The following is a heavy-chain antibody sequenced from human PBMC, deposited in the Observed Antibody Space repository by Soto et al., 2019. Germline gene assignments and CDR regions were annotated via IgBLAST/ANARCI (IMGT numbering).Heavy chain of an antibody. CDR1: GGSFSGYY. Sequence: QVQLQQWGAGLLKPSETLSLTCAVYGGSFSGYYWSWIRQPPGKGLEWIGGINHSESTNYNPSLKSRVTISVDTSKNQFSLKLSSVTAADTAVYDCARGVVSVWWLRVSWFDPWGQGTLVTVSS. CDR3: ARGVVSVWWLRVSWFDP. D-gene: IGHD5-12*01. J-gene: IGHJ5*02. V-gene: IGHV4-34*01. CDR2: INHSEST.